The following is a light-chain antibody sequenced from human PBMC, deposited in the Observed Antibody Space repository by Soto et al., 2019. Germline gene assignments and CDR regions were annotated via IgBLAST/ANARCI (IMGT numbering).Light chain of an antibody. J-gene: IGLJ1*01. CDR2: SNY. V-gene: IGLV1-44*01. Sequence: QSVLTHPHSASGTPGQRVTISCSGSSSNIESNTVTWYQQLPGTAPKLVIYSNYDRPSGVPDRFSGSTSGTSASLVIRGLQSEDEADYYCAAWDDILNGYVVGGGTKVTVL. CDR3: AAWDDILNGYV. CDR1: SSNIESNT.